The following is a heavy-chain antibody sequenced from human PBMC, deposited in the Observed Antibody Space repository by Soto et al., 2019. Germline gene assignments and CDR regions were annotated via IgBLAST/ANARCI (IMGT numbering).Heavy chain of an antibody. CDR2: TYYRSKWFN. CDR3: ARGYAFDV. J-gene: IGHJ3*01. Sequence: SQTLSLTCAISGDSVSSNSAAWNWFRQSPSRGLEWLGRTYYRSKWFNDYAVSVEGRITINPDTFKNQFSLQLNSLTPEDTGVYYCARGYAFDVWGQGTMVTVSS. V-gene: IGHV6-1*01. CDR1: GDSVSSNSAA.